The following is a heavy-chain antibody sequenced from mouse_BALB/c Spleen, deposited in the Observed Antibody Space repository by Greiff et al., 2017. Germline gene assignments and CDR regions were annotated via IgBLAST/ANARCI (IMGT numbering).Heavy chain of an antibody. CDR3: ARDRGYGTGSYAMDY. CDR1: GFTFSDYY. Sequence: DVKLVESGGGLVKPGGSLKLSCAASGFTFSDYYMYWVRQTPEKRLEWVATISDGGSYTYYPDSVKGRFTISRDNAKNNLYLQMSSLKSEDTAMYYCARDRGYGTGSYAMDYWGQGTSVTVSS. V-gene: IGHV5-4*02. CDR2: ISDGGSYT. D-gene: IGHD2-2*01. J-gene: IGHJ4*01.